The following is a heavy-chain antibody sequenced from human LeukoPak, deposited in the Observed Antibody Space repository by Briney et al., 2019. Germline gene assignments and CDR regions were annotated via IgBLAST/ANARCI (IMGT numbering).Heavy chain of an antibody. J-gene: IGHJ4*02. CDR2: IGASSSYM. CDR3: ARDFEERGYYLADFDY. Sequence: GGSLRLSCAASGFTFSHYSMNWVRQAPGKGLEWVACIGASSSYMYYADSVKGRFTISRDSANNALYLQMNSLRAEDTAVYYCARDFEERGYYLADFDYWGQGTLVTVSS. CDR1: GFTFSHYS. V-gene: IGHV3-21*01. D-gene: IGHD3-22*01.